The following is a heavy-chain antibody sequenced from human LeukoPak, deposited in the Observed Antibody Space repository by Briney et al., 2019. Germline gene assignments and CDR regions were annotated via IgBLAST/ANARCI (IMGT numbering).Heavy chain of an antibody. CDR1: GYTFTGYY. CDR2: INPNSGNT. D-gene: IGHD3-22*01. Sequence: ASVKVSCKASGYTFTGYYLHWVRQAPGQGLEWMGWINPNSGNTNYAQKFQGRVTMTRDTSISTAYMELSRLRSDDTAVFYCARGDSSPYYYFDYWGQGTLVTVSS. V-gene: IGHV1-2*02. CDR3: ARGDSSPYYYFDY. J-gene: IGHJ4*02.